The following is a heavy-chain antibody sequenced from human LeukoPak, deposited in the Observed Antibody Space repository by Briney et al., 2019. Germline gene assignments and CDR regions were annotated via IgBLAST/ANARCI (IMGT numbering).Heavy chain of an antibody. CDR1: GYSFTSYW. J-gene: IGHJ4*02. CDR2: IYPGDSDT. CDR3: ARSDYDILTGFDY. D-gene: IGHD3-9*01. V-gene: IGHV5-51*01. Sequence: GESLKTSCKGSGYSFTSYWIGWVRQMPGKGLEWLGIIYPGDSDTRYSPSFQGQVTISADKSISTAYLQWSSLKASDTAMYYCARSDYDILTGFDYWGQGTLVTVSS.